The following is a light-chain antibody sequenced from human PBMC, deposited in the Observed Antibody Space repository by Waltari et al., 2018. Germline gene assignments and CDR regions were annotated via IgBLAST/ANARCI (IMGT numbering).Light chain of an antibody. Sequence: QSVLTQPPSVSAAPGQRVTISCSGGSSNIGNNYVSWYRQFPGTAPKLLIDEDSELPSGIPGRFSGSKSGTSATLDITGLQAGDEADYYCGTWDSSLSGAVFGGGTHLTVL. J-gene: IGLJ7*01. CDR2: EDS. CDR3: GTWDSSLSGAV. V-gene: IGLV1-51*02. CDR1: SSNIGNNY.